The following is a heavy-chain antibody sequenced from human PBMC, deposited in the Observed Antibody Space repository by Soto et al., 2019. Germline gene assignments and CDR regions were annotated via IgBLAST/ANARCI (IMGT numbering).Heavy chain of an antibody. D-gene: IGHD6-13*01. Sequence: SETLSLTCAVSGGSISSSNWWSWVRQPPGKGLEWIGEIYHSGSTNYNPSLKSRVTISVDKSKNQLSLKLSSVTAADTAVYYCARDRGRVDSSSWGYYGMDVWGQGTTVTVSS. CDR3: ARDRGRVDSSSWGYYGMDV. CDR2: IYHSGST. V-gene: IGHV4-4*02. CDR1: GGSISSSNW. J-gene: IGHJ6*02.